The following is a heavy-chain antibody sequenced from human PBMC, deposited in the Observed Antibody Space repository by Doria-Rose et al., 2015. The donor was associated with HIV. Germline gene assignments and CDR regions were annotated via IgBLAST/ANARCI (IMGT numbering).Heavy chain of an antibody. CDR1: GFTSSSHR. D-gene: IGHD3-10*01. Sequence: QLVQSGGGLVRPGGSLRLSCATSGFTSSSHRINWVRQAPGKGLEWVSSISSTSAYINYADSVRGRFTISRDIARNSLYLQMDSLRAEDTAIYYCATGVTLDYWGQGTLVTVSS. V-gene: IGHV3-21*01. CDR2: ISSTSAYI. J-gene: IGHJ4*02. CDR3: ATGVTLDY.